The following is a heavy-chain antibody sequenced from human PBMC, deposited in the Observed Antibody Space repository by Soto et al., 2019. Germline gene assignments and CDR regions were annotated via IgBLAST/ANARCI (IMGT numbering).Heavy chain of an antibody. Sequence: GGSLRLSCAASGFNFNSYTINWVRQAPGKRLEWLSSISSSGYIFSTDSVRGRFTISRDNAKNSVYLQINSLRAEDTAVYFCARDCSGGSCYPGMDVCGQGTTVTVYS. J-gene: IGHJ6*02. V-gene: IGHV3-21*01. CDR2: ISSSGYI. CDR3: ARDCSGGSCYPGMDV. CDR1: GFNFNSYT. D-gene: IGHD2-15*01.